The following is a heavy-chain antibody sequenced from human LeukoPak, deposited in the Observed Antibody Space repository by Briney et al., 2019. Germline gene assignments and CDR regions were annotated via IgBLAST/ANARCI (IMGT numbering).Heavy chain of an antibody. CDR2: INPNSGGT. Sequence: ASVKVSCKASGYTFIGYYMHWVRQAPGQGLEWMGRINPNSGGTDYAQKFQGRVTMTRDSSISIAYLEFCSLRSDDTAVYYCARDWSMTTLDYWGQGTLVTVSS. CDR1: GYTFIGYY. J-gene: IGHJ4*02. D-gene: IGHD4-17*01. CDR3: ARDWSMTTLDY. V-gene: IGHV1-2*06.